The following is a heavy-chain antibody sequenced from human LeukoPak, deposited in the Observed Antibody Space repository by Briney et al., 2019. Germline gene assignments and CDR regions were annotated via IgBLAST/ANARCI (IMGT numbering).Heavy chain of an antibody. J-gene: IGHJ1*01. V-gene: IGHV4-59*01. CDR1: GGSISSYY. Sequence: ASETLSLTCTVSGGSISSYYWSWIRRPPGKGLEWIGYIYYSGSTNYNPSLKSRVTISVDTSKNQFSLKLSSVTAADTAVYYCASSGWSLIYFQHWGQGTLVTVSS. CDR2: IYYSGST. D-gene: IGHD6-19*01. CDR3: ASSGWSLIYFQH.